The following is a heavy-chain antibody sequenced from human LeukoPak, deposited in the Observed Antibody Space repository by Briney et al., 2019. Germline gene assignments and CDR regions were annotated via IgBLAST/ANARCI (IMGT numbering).Heavy chain of an antibody. Sequence: SVNVSCKASGGTFSSYAISWVRQAPGQGLEWMGGIIPIFGTANYAQKFQGRVTITADESTSTAYMELSSLRSEDTAVYYCARVDGYSGYEEYFDYWGQGTLVTVSS. V-gene: IGHV1-69*13. D-gene: IGHD5-12*01. CDR1: GGTFSSYA. J-gene: IGHJ4*02. CDR2: IIPIFGTA. CDR3: ARVDGYSGYEEYFDY.